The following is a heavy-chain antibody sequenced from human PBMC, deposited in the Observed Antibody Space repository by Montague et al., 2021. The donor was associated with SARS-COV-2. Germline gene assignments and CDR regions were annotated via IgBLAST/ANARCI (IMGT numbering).Heavy chain of an antibody. D-gene: IGHD5-18*01. CDR1: GGSISSGGYY. V-gene: IGHV4-31*03. Sequence: TLSLTCTVSGGSISSGGYYWGWIRQHPGKGLEWIGYLYYSGSTYYNPSLKSRVTISVNTSKNQFSLKLSSVTAADTAVYYCARARIQLWAVKEFDYWGQGTLVTVSS. CDR3: ARARIQLWAVKEFDY. J-gene: IGHJ4*02. CDR2: LYYSGST.